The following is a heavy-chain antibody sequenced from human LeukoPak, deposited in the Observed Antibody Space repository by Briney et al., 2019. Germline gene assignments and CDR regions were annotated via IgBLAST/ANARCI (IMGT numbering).Heavy chain of an antibody. CDR2: ISSSSSYI. CDR1: GFTFSSYG. D-gene: IGHD3-22*01. V-gene: IGHV3-21*01. Sequence: GGSLRLSCAASGFTFSSYGMSWVRQAPGKGLEWVSSISSSSSYIYYADSVKGRFTISRDNAKNSLYLQMNSLRAEDTAVYYCARWMDYYDSSGYYSIDYWGQGTLVTVSS. J-gene: IGHJ4*02. CDR3: ARWMDYYDSSGYYSIDY.